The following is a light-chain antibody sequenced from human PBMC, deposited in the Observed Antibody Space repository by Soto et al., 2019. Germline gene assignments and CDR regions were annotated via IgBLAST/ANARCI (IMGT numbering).Light chain of an antibody. CDR2: DTY. J-gene: IGKJ4*01. CDR3: QQYNNWTVT. CDR1: QSVSSK. V-gene: IGKV3D-15*01. Sequence: DIVMTQSPATLSGSLGERAALSCRASQSVSSKLAWYRQRPGPAPRPVIYDTYPQATGVPARFSCSGSGTEFPLTISSLQSEDFAVYYCQQYNNWTVTFGGGAKVDIK.